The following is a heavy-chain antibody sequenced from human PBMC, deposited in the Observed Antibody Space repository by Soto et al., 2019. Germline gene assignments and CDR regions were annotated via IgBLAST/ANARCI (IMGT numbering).Heavy chain of an antibody. CDR3: ANAPYTTYSYGSGSYSLF. Sequence: QPGGSLRLSCAASGFTFSSYAMSWVRQAPGKGLEWVSAISGSGGSTYYADSVKGRFTISRDNSKNTLYLQMNSLRAEDTAVYYCANAPYTTYSYGSGSYSLFWGQGTLVTVSS. CDR2: ISGSGGST. J-gene: IGHJ4*02. V-gene: IGHV3-23*01. D-gene: IGHD3-10*01. CDR1: GFTFSSYA.